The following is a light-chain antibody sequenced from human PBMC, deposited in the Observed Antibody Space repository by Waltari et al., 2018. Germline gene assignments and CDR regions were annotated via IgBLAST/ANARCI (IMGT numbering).Light chain of an antibody. CDR2: DVS. Sequence: QSALTQPASVSGSPGQSITISCTGTSSDVGDYNYVSWYQRHPGKAPKLIIFDVSNRPSGFSTRFSGSKSGCTASLTISGLQAGDEADYYCSSYTSSSTYVVFGGGTKLTVL. CDR3: SSYTSSSTYVV. J-gene: IGLJ2*01. CDR1: SSDVGDYNY. V-gene: IGLV2-14*03.